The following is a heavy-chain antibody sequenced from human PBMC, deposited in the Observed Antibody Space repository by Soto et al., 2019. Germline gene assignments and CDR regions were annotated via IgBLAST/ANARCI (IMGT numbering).Heavy chain of an antibody. J-gene: IGHJ3*02. V-gene: IGHV3-21*01. D-gene: IGHD6-6*01. Sequence: EVQLVESGGGLVKPGGSLRLSCAASGFTFSSYSMNWVRQAPGKGLEWVSSISSSSSYIYYADSVKGRFTISRDNAKNSLDLQMNSLRAEDTAVYYCARIQLVDDAFDIWGQGTMVTVSS. CDR3: ARIQLVDDAFDI. CDR2: ISSSSSYI. CDR1: GFTFSSYS.